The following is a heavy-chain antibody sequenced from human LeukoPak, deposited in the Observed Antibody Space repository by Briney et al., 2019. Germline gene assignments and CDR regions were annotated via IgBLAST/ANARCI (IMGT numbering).Heavy chain of an antibody. J-gene: IGHJ4*02. V-gene: IGHV3-23*01. D-gene: IGHD2-15*01. CDR3: AKVLHPYSSQPIFDY. Sequence: GGSLRLSCTASGFTFYNYAMNWVRQAPGKGLEWVSTVSGSGSGTYYADSVTGRLTISRDNSKNTVYLQINSPRAEDTAVYYCAKVLHPYSSQPIFDYWGQGTLVTVSS. CDR2: VSGSGSGT. CDR1: GFTFYNYA.